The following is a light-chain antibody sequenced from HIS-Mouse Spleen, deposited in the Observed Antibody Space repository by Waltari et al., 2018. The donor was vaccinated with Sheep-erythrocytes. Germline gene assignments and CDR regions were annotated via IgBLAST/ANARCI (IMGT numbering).Light chain of an antibody. CDR2: DVS. CDR3: CSYAGSYNHV. V-gene: IGLV2-11*01. CDR1: SSDVGGYNY. Sequence: QSALTQPRSVSGSPGQSVTISCTGTSSDVGGYNYVSWYQQHPGQAPKLMLYDVSKRPAGVPDRFSGSKSGNTASLTSSGLQAEDEADYYCCSYAGSYNHVFGTGTKVTVL. J-gene: IGLJ1*01.